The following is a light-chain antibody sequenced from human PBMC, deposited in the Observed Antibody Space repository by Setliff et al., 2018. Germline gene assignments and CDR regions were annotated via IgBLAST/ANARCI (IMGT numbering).Light chain of an antibody. V-gene: IGLV2-14*01. CDR3: SSYASSSIPYV. CDR1: SSDIGGYNY. Sequence: QSALTQPASVSGSPGQSITISCTGTSSDIGGYNYVSWYQQHSGKAPKLMIYEVSNRPSGVSNRFSGFKSGNTASLTISGLQAEDEADYYCSSYASSSIPYVFGSGTKVTVL. CDR2: EVS. J-gene: IGLJ1*01.